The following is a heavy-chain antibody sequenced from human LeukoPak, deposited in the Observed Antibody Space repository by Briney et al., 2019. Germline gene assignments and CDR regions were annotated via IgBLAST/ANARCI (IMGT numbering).Heavy chain of an antibody. CDR1: GGTFSSYA. Sequence: RASVKVSCKASGGTFSSYAISWVRQAPGQGLEWMGRIIPILGIANYAQKFQGRVTITADKSTSTAYMELSSLRSEDTAVYYCARDLVGATNPYYYYGMDVWGQGTTVTVSS. V-gene: IGHV1-69*04. J-gene: IGHJ6*02. D-gene: IGHD1-26*01. CDR3: ARDLVGATNPYYYYGMDV. CDR2: IIPILGIA.